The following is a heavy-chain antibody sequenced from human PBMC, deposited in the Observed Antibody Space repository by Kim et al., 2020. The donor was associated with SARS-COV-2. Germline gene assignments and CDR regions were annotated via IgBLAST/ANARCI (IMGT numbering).Heavy chain of an antibody. CDR1: GFTFSSYS. Sequence: GSLRLSCAASGFTFSSYSMNWVRQAPGKGLEWVSYISSSSSTIYYADSVKGRFTISRDNAKNSLYLQMNSLRDEDTAVYYCAREQTATVRGVHFDYWGQGTLVTVSS. V-gene: IGHV3-48*02. J-gene: IGHJ4*02. D-gene: IGHD3-10*01. CDR3: AREQTATVRGVHFDY. CDR2: ISSSSSTI.